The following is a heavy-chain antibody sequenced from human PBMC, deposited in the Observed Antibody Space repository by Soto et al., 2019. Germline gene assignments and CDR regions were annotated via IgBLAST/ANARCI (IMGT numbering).Heavy chain of an antibody. Sequence: QVQLLQSRAEVKKPGASVKVSCKASGYTFTGYYMHWVLQAPGQGLEWMGWINPNSGGTNYVQKFQGWVTMTRDTSISTAYRELSRLRSDDTAVYYCARAPASVFTDDSGGGFDYWGQGTLVTVSS. CDR1: GYTFTGYY. D-gene: IGHD3-22*01. J-gene: IGHJ4*02. CDR2: INPNSGGT. V-gene: IGHV1-2*04. CDR3: ARAPASVFTDDSGGGFDY.